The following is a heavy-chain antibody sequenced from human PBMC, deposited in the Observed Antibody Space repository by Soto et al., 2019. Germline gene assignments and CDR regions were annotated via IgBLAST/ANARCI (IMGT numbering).Heavy chain of an antibody. V-gene: IGHV4-34*01. CDR3: ARGRGRSSGNPTYYYYYGMDV. CDR1: GGSFSGYY. D-gene: IGHD2-15*01. CDR2: INHSGST. Sequence: SLTCAVYGGSFSGYYWSWIRQPPGKGLEWIGEINHSGSTNYNPSLKSRVTISVDTSKNQFSLKLSSVTAADTAVYYCARGRGRSSGNPTYYYYYGMDVWGQGTTVTVSS. J-gene: IGHJ6*02.